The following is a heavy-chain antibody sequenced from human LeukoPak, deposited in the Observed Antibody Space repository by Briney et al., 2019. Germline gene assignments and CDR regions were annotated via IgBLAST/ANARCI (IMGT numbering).Heavy chain of an antibody. CDR1: GFTFSNYA. V-gene: IGHV3-23*01. Sequence: GGSLTLSCAASGFTFSNYAMSWVRQPPGKGLEWVSAILGSGGSTYYADSVNGRFTVSRDNSKSTLYLQMNSLKAEDTALYYCAKWGDYDVLTGYYVPVYWGQGNLVIVSS. CDR2: ILGSGGST. D-gene: IGHD3-9*01. J-gene: IGHJ4*02. CDR3: AKWGDYDVLTGYYVPVY.